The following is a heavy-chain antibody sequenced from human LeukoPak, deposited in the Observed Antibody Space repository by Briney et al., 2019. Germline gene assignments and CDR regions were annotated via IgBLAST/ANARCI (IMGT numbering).Heavy chain of an antibody. CDR3: ARDALNGFDI. D-gene: IGHD2-8*01. Sequence: PGGSLRLSCAASGFTFSHYYMNWIRQAPGKGLEWISQISSTGSIIYYADSVKGRFTISRDNNKNSLFLQMNSLSAEDTAVYYCARDALNGFDIWGQGTTVTVSP. CDR1: GFTFSHYY. V-gene: IGHV3-11*04. J-gene: IGHJ3*02. CDR2: ISSTGSII.